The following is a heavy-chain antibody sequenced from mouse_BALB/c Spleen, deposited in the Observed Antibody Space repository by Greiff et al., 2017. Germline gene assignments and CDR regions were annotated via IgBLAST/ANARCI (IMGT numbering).Heavy chain of an antibody. CDR3: TRDTYRYDGSWFAY. D-gene: IGHD2-14*01. Sequence: EVNVVESGGGLVKPGGSLKLSCAASGFTFSSYTMSWVRQTPEKRLEWVATISSGGSYTYYPDSVKGRFTISRDNAKNTLYLQMSSLKSEDTAMYYCTRDTYRYDGSWFAYWGQGTLVTVSA. CDR2: ISSGGSYT. CDR1: GFTFSSYT. V-gene: IGHV5-6-4*01. J-gene: IGHJ3*01.